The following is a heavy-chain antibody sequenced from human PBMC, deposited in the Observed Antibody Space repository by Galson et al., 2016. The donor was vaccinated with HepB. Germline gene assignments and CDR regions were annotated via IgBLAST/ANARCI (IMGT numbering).Heavy chain of an antibody. CDR3: AREGLADGSYFDY. CDR1: GFTFTSYW. Sequence: SLRLSCAASGFTFTSYWMTWVRQAPGKGLEWVANIKEDGTEKCYADSVKGRFTISRDNARNSLYLQMNSLSAEDTGIYYCAREGLADGSYFDYWGRGTLVTVS. CDR2: IKEDGTEK. V-gene: IGHV3-7*01. J-gene: IGHJ4*02. D-gene: IGHD5-24*01.